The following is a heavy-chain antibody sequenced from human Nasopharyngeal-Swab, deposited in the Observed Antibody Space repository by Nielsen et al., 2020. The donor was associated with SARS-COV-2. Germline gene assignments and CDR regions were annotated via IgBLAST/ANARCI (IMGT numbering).Heavy chain of an antibody. V-gene: IGHV4-59*01. Sequence: SQTLSLTCTLAGGSISSYYMSWIRQPPGKGLEWIGYIYYSGTTNYNPSLKSRVTISVDTSKNQFSLKLSSVTAADTAVYYCARRAGSGWYGYWGQGTLVTVSS. CDR3: ARRAGSGWYGY. CDR1: GGSISSYY. J-gene: IGHJ4*02. D-gene: IGHD6-19*01. CDR2: IYYSGTT.